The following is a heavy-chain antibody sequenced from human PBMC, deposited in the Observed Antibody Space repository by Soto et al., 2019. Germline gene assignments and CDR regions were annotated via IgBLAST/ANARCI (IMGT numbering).Heavy chain of an antibody. Sequence: QVQLQQWGAGLLKPSETLSLTCAVYGGSFSGYYWSWIRQPPGKGLEWIGEINHSGSTNYNPSLKSRVNISVDTSKNQFSLKLSSVTAADTAVYYCARGTYCSSTSCYWGMDVWGQGTTVTVSS. CDR2: INHSGST. D-gene: IGHD2-2*01. V-gene: IGHV4-34*01. CDR1: GGSFSGYY. J-gene: IGHJ6*02. CDR3: ARGTYCSSTSCYWGMDV.